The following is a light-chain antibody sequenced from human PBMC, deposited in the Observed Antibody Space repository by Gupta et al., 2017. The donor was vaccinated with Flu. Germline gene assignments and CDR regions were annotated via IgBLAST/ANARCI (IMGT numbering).Light chain of an antibody. CDR2: DAY. V-gene: IGKV1-39*01. CDR1: LSLTSY. Sequence: IPMSPSPSSPSASVGDRVTITCRASLSLTSYVNWYYLQPGKAPKLLIYDAYILYSGVPSRFSGSGSGTDFTLTISSLQFEDFGTYYCQQSYSTPYTFGQGTQVEI. CDR3: QQSYSTPYT. J-gene: IGKJ1*01.